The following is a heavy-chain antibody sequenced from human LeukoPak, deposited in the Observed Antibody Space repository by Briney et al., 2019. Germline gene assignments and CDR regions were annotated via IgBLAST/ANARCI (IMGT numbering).Heavy chain of an antibody. CDR3: AREDLAAAGYDY. Sequence: ASVKVSCKASGYTFTGYYMHWVRQAPGQGLEWMGWINPNSGGTNNAQKFQGRVTMTRDTSISTAYMELSRLRSGDTAVYYCAREDLAAAGYDYWGQGTLVTVSS. V-gene: IGHV1-2*02. CDR1: GYTFTGYY. J-gene: IGHJ4*02. D-gene: IGHD6-13*01. CDR2: INPNSGGT.